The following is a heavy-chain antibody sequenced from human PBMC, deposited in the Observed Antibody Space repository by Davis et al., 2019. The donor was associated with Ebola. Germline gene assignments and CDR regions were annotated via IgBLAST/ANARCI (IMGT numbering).Heavy chain of an antibody. D-gene: IGHD5-12*01. J-gene: IGHJ4*02. CDR2: TYYTSKWFN. V-gene: IGHV6-1*01. Sequence: PSETLSLTCAISGDSFSGNNGAWNWIRQSPSRGLEWLGRTYYTSKWFNDYAVTIKSRIIINADTSKNQLSLQLNSVTPEDTAIYYCARGWLRSKFDYWGPGTLVSVSS. CDR3: ARGWLRSKFDY. CDR1: GDSFSGNNGA.